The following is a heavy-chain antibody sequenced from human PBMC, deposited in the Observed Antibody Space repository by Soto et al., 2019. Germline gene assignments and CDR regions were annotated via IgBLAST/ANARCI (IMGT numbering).Heavy chain of an antibody. CDR3: ARDRGLRFLEWHKTYAFDI. V-gene: IGHV4-61*01. CDR1: GGSVSSGSYY. J-gene: IGHJ3*02. D-gene: IGHD3-3*01. Sequence: SETLSLTCTVSGGSVSSGSYYWSWIRQPPGKGLEWIGYIYYSGSTNYNPSLKSRVTISVDTSKNQFSLKLSSVTAADTAVYYCARDRGLRFLEWHKTYAFDIWGQGTMVTVSS. CDR2: IYYSGST.